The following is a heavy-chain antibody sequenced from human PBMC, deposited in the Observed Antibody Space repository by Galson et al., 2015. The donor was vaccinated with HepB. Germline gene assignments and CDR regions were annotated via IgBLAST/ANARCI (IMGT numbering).Heavy chain of an antibody. J-gene: IGHJ4*02. CDR3: ARRTGSYFDVLLGQFDS. CDR1: GFTFSNYW. Sequence: SLRLSCAASGFTFSNYWMSWVRQAPGKGLEWVANIKQDGREKYYVDSVKGRFTISRDNAKNTLYLQMNSLRAEDAAVYFCARRTGSYFDVLLGQFDSWGQGTLVTVSS. D-gene: IGHD1-26*01. V-gene: IGHV3-7*01. CDR2: IKQDGREK.